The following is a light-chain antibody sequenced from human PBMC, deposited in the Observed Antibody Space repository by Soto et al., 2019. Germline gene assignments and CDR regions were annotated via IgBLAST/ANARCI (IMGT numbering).Light chain of an antibody. CDR3: LQDYNSPLT. V-gene: IGKV1-6*01. CDR2: AAS. Sequence: AIQMTQSPSSLSASVGDRVTITCRASQGIRNELGWYQQKPGKAPNLLIYAASSLESGVPSRFSGSGSDRDVTLTISGLQPEDSATYYCLQDYNSPLTFGGGTKVEIK. J-gene: IGKJ4*01. CDR1: QGIRNE.